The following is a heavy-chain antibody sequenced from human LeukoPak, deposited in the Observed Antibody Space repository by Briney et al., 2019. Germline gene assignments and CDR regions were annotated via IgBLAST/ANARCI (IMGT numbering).Heavy chain of an antibody. D-gene: IGHD6-13*01. Sequence: ASVKDSRMASGYTCTDYYIRWVRQAPGQGLEWMGWINPNNGDTSYAQKFQGRVTMTRDTSISTAYMELSSLRSDDTAVYYCARGRNIGVGGTYFIAHWGQGTLVTVSS. CDR1: GYTCTDYY. CDR2: INPNNGDT. V-gene: IGHV1-2*02. J-gene: IGHJ4*02. CDR3: ARGRNIGVGGTYFIAH.